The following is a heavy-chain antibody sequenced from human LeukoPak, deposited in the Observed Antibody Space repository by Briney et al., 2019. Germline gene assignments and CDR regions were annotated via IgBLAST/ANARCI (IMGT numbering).Heavy chain of an antibody. V-gene: IGHV1-18*01. Sequence: ASVKVSCKASGYTFTSYGISWVRQAPGQGPEWMGWISAYSTYNGNTNYAQKFQGRVTMTTDTSMSTAYMELRGLRSDDTAVYYCTRDLGQWLLQGIFFDYWGQGTLVTVSS. CDR1: GYTFTSYG. D-gene: IGHD5-12*01. J-gene: IGHJ4*02. CDR3: TRDLGQWLLQGIFFDY. CDR2: ISAYSTYNGNT.